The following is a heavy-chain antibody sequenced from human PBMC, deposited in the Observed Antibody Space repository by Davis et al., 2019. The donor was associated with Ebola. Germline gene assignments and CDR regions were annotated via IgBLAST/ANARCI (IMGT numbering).Heavy chain of an antibody. J-gene: IGHJ6*02. CDR1: GYTFTSYG. D-gene: IGHD6-13*01. V-gene: IGHV1-69*04. CDR3: ARTAAAGKDYYYYGMDV. CDR2: IIPILGIA. Sequence: AASVKVSCKASGYTFTSYGISWVRQAPGQGLEWMGRIIPILGIANYAQKFQGRVTITADKSTSTAYMELSSLRSEDTAVYYCARTAAAGKDYYYYGMDVWGQGTTVTVSS.